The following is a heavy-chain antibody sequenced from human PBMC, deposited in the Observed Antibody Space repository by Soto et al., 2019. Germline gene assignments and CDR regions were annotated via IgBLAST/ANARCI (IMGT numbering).Heavy chain of an antibody. CDR1: GYTFTSYG. CDR3: ATGQVVNFDNWFDP. D-gene: IGHD3-22*01. V-gene: IGHV1-18*04. J-gene: IGHJ5*02. CDR2: INPYSGHT. Sequence: QIQLVQSGAEVKKPGTSVKVSCKASGYTFTSYGISWVRQAPGQGLEWMGWINPYSGHTNYAQNLQDRATMTTDTSTNTAYMELKSLRSDDTAVYFCATGQVVNFDNWFDPWGQGTLVTVSS.